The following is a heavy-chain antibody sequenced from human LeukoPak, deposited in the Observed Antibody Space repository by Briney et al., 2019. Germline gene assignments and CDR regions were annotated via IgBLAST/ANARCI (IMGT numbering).Heavy chain of an antibody. V-gene: IGHV4-4*07. CDR1: GGSISSHY. Sequence: SETLSLTCTVSGGSISSHYWSWIRQPAGKGLEWIGRIYTSGNTNYNPSLKSRVTISLDTSKNQLSLRLTSVTAADTALYYCAREPTGWVFDLWGRGTLVTVSS. D-gene: IGHD3-16*01. CDR3: AREPTGWVFDL. J-gene: IGHJ2*01. CDR2: IYTSGNT.